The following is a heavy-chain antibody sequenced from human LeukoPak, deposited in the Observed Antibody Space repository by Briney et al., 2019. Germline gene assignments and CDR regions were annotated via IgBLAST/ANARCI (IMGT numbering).Heavy chain of an antibody. J-gene: IGHJ5*02. V-gene: IGHV1-69*01. CDR3: AMRLGYCSGGSCYYNWFHP. CDR1: GGTFSSYA. Sequence: SVKLSCKASGGTFSSYAISWVRQAPGQGLGWMGGIIPIFGTANYAQKFQGRVTITADESTSTAYMELSSLRSEDTAVYYCAMRLGYCSGGSCYYNWFHPWGQGTLVTVSS. D-gene: IGHD2-15*01. CDR2: IIPIFGTA.